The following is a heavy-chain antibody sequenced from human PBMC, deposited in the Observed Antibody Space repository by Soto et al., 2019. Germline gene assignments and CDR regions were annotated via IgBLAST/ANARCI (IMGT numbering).Heavy chain of an antibody. CDR3: ARGKFGFSYYYYYYLDV. CDR2: INHSGST. CDR1: DGSFSDYY. V-gene: IGHV4-34*01. J-gene: IGHJ6*03. D-gene: IGHD2-21*01. Sequence: QVQLHQWGAGLLKPSETLSLTCAVYDGSFSDYYWTWIRQSPGKGLEWIGEINHSGSTSYKSSLKSRVTISIDTSKNQFSLKLTSVTASDTAVYYCARGKFGFSYYYYYYLDVWGKGTTVTVSS.